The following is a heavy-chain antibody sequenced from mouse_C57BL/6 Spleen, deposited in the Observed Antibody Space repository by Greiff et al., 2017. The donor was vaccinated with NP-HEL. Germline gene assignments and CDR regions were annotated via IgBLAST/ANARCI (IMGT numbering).Heavy chain of an antibody. CDR3: TPPTVLYLDFDV. CDR2: IDPETGGT. J-gene: IGHJ1*03. V-gene: IGHV1-15*01. D-gene: IGHD2-10*01. CDR1: GYTFTDYE. Sequence: VQVVESGAELVRPGASVTLSCKASGYTFTDYEMHWVKQTPVHGLEWIGAIDPETGGTAYTQKFKGKAILTADKSSSTAYMELRSLTSEDSAVYYGTPPTVLYLDFDVWGTGTTVTVSS.